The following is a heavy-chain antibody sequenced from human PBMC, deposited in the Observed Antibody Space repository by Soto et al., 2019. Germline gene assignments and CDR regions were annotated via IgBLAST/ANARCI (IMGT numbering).Heavy chain of an antibody. CDR3: AKDGIEYSLIYYFYS. V-gene: IGHV3-30*18. D-gene: IGHD6-6*01. Sequence: QVQLVESGGGVVQPGRSLRLSCAASGFTFSSYGMHWVRHAPGKGLEWVEVISYDGSNKYYADSVKGRFTISRDTSKYTLYLQMNSLRAEDTAVYSCAKDGIEYSLIYYFYSWGQGTLVTVAS. CDR2: ISYDGSNK. CDR1: GFTFSSYG. J-gene: IGHJ4*02.